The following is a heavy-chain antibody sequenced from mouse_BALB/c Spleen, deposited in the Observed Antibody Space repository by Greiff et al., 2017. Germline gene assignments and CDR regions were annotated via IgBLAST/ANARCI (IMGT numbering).Heavy chain of an antibody. D-gene: IGHD1-2*01. CDR3: ARRGLLRLDDAMDY. CDR2: INPSSGYT. V-gene: IGHV1-4*02. CDR1: GYTFTSYT. Sequence: QVQLKQSAAELARPGASVKMSCKASGYTFTSYTMHWVKQRPGQGLEWIGYINPSSGYTEYNQKFKDKTTLTADKSSSTAYMQLSSLTSEDSAVYYCARRGLLRLDDAMDYWGQGTSVTVSS. J-gene: IGHJ4*01.